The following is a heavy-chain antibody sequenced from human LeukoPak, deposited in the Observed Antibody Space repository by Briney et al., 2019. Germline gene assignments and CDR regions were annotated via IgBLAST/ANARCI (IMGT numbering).Heavy chain of an antibody. V-gene: IGHV1-2*02. CDR1: GYTFTGYY. J-gene: IGHJ4*02. CDR2: INPNSGGT. D-gene: IGHD3-16*01. Sequence: GASVKVSCKASGYTFTGYYMHWVRRAPGQGLEWMGWINPNSGGTNYAQKFQGRVTMTRDTSISTAYMELSRLRSDDTAVYYCARVGPYDYVWGSYVVWGQGTLVTVSS. CDR3: ARVGPYDYVWGSYVV.